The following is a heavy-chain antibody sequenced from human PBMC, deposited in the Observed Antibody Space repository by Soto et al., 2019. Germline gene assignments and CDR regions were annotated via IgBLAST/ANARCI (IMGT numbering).Heavy chain of an antibody. CDR3: TTGLGHDFRSGYYNLAYDYYYYYDMDV. Sequence: PGGSLRLSCAASGFTFSNAWMSWVRQAPGKGLEWVGRIKSKTDGGTTDYAAPVKGRFTISRDDSKNTLYLQMNSLKTEDTAVYYCTTGLGHDFRSGYYNLAYDYYYYYDMDVWGQGTTVTVSS. D-gene: IGHD3-3*01. V-gene: IGHV3-15*01. J-gene: IGHJ6*02. CDR2: IKSKTDGGTT. CDR1: GFTFSNAW.